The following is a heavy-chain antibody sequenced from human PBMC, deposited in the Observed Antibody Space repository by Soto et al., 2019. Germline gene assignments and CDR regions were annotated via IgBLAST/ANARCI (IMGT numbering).Heavy chain of an antibody. J-gene: IGHJ6*02. Sequence: SXTLCLTCIVSGGSISSYYWGCIRQPPLKGLEWIGSMYYSGSTYCNPSLKSRVTISVDTSKNQFSLKLSSVTAADTAVYYCAADTVTLYYYYYGMDVWGQGTTVTVSS. V-gene: IGHV4-39*01. CDR2: MYYSGST. CDR1: GGSISSYY. CDR3: AADTVTLYYYYYGMDV. D-gene: IGHD4-17*01.